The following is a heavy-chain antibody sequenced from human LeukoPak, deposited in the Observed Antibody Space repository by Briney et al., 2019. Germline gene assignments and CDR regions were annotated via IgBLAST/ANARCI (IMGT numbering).Heavy chain of an antibody. V-gene: IGHV1-69*04. J-gene: IGHJ4*02. CDR2: IIPIFGIA. CDR3: AREQGYYYDSSGYCFDY. Sequence: SVKVSCKASGGTFSSYAISWVRQAPGQGLEWMGRIIPIFGIANYAQKFQGRVTITADKSTSTAYMELSSLRSEDTAVYYCAREQGYYYDSSGYCFDYWGLGTLVTVSS. CDR1: GGTFSSYA. D-gene: IGHD3-22*01.